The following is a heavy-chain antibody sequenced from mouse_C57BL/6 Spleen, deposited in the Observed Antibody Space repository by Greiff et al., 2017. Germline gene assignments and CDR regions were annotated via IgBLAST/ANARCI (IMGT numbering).Heavy chain of an antibody. CDR1: GFTFSDYY. Sequence: EVKLVESEGGLVQPGSSMKLSCTASGFTFSDYYMAWVRQVPEKGLEWVANINYDGSSTYYLDSLKSRFIISRDNAKNILYLQMSSLKSEDTATYYCARLYSNYYFDYWGQGTTLTVSS. J-gene: IGHJ2*01. CDR2: INYDGSST. CDR3: ARLYSNYYFDY. V-gene: IGHV5-16*01. D-gene: IGHD2-5*01.